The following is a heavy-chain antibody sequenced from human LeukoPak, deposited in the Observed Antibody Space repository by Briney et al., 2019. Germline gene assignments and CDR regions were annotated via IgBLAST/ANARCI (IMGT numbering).Heavy chain of an antibody. J-gene: IGHJ1*01. CDR1: GYTFTSYG. CDR2: ISAYNGNT. V-gene: IGHV1-18*01. Sequence: ASVKVSCKASGYTFTSYGISWVRQAPGQGLEWMGWISAYNGNTNYAQKLQGRVTVTTDTSTSTAYMELRSLRSDDTAVYYCARDPDLVGAPPGVRTEYFQHWGQGTLVTVSS. D-gene: IGHD1-26*01. CDR3: ARDPDLVGAPPGVRTEYFQH.